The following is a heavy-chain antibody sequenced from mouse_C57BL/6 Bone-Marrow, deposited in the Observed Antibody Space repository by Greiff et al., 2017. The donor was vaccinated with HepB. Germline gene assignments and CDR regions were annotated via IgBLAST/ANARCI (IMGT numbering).Heavy chain of an antibody. CDR1: GFNIKDDY. J-gene: IGHJ1*03. V-gene: IGHV14-4*01. CDR2: IDPENGDT. Sequence: VHVKQSGAELVRPGASVKLSCTASGFNIKDDYMHWVKQRPEQGLEWIGWIDPENGDTAYASKVQGKATITADTSSNTAYLQLSSLTSEDTAVYYCTTRDCPPYWYFDVWGTGTTVTVSS. CDR3: TTRDCPPYWYFDV.